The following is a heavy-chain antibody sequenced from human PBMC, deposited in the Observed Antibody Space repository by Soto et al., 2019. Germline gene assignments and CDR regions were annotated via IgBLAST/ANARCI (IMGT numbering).Heavy chain of an antibody. Sequence: GGSLRLSCAASGFTFCSYWMSWVRQAPGKGLEWVANIKQDGREKYYVDSVKGRFTISRDNAKNSLYLQILSLRADDTAVYYGARGDYYDTSGPFSDAFDIWGQGTMVTVSS. D-gene: IGHD3-22*01. J-gene: IGHJ3*02. CDR2: IKQDGREK. CDR3: ARGDYYDTSGPFSDAFDI. CDR1: GFTFCSYW. V-gene: IGHV3-7*04.